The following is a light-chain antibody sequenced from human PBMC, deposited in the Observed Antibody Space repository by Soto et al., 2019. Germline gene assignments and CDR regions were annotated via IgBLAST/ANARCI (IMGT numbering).Light chain of an antibody. J-gene: IGKJ2*01. CDR3: QQRSNWPYT. V-gene: IGKV3-11*01. CDR2: DAS. Sequence: EIVLTQSPVTLSLSPGERATLSCRASQSVGSYLAWFQQKPGQAPRLLIYDASTGATGTPARFSGSGSGTYFTLTISSLEPEDFAVYYCQQRSNWPYTFGQGTKLEIK. CDR1: QSVGSY.